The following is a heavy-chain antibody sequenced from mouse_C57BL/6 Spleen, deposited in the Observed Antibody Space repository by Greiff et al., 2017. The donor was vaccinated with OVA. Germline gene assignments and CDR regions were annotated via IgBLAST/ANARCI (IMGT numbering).Heavy chain of an antibody. CDR1: GFTFSSYA. J-gene: IGHJ2*01. CDR3: AREGLGQFDY. Sequence: DVHLVESGGGLVKPGGSLKLSCAASGFTFSSYAMSWVRQTPEKRLEWVATISDGGSYTYYPDNVTGRFTISRDNAKNNLYLQMSHLKSEDTAMYYCAREGLGQFDYWGQGTTLTVSS. D-gene: IGHD4-1*01. V-gene: IGHV5-4*01. CDR2: ISDGGSYT.